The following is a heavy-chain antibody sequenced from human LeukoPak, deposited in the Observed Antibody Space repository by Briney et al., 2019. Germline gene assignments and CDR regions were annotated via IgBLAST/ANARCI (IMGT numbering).Heavy chain of an antibody. V-gene: IGHV3-23*01. CDR3: AKEPASGSCFDY. J-gene: IGHJ4*02. CDR2: ISGSGTST. Sequence: GGSLRLSCTASGYTFNSYAMSWVRQAPGKGLEWVSGISGSGTSTYYADSVKGRFTISRDNSKNTLYLQMNSLQAEDTALYYGAKEPASGSCFDYWGQGTLVTVSS. D-gene: IGHD3-10*01. CDR1: GYTFNSYA.